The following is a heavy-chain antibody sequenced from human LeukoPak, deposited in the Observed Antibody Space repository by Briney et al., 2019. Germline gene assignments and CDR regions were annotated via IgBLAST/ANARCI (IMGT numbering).Heavy chain of an antibody. CDR3: ARGCSGSFRSGGCY. CDR2: INPNGGST. J-gene: IGHJ4*02. CDR1: GYTFTNYY. Sequence: GSVKVSCKASGYTFTNYYVHWVRQAPGQGLEWMGLINPNGGSTNCAQKFQGRVTMTRVTSTSTVYMELSSLRSEDTAVYYCARGCSGSFRSGGCYWGQGTLVTVSS. V-gene: IGHV1-46*01. D-gene: IGHD1-26*01.